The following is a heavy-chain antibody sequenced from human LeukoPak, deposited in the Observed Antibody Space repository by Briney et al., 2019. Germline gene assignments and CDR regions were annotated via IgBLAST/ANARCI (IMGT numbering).Heavy chain of an antibody. D-gene: IGHD3-9*01. J-gene: IGHJ4*02. V-gene: IGHV4-39*02. CDR1: GVSINSDSHH. CDR3: ARRGDISTDYAFDC. Sequence: SETLSLTCSVSGVSINSDSHHWDWIRQAPGKGLEWIGNIYYSGTSSYNPSLKSRVTISVDTSKNHFSLRLTSVTAADTAVYYCARRGDISTDYAFDCWGQGTLVTVSS. CDR2: IYYSGTS.